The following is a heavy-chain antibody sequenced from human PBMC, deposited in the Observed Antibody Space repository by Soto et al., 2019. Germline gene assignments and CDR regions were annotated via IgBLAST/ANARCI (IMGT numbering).Heavy chain of an antibody. Sequence: GGSLRLSCAASGFTFRSYGFYWVRQAPGRGLEWVALIWYDGSKKYYVDSVKGRFTISRDDSKNTLYLEMNSLRAEDTALYYCARGLSNYDSGSSYFDYWGQGALVTVSS. CDR1: GFTFRSYG. V-gene: IGHV3-33*07. J-gene: IGHJ4*02. CDR2: IWYDGSKK. CDR3: ARGLSNYDSGSSYFDY. D-gene: IGHD3-10*01.